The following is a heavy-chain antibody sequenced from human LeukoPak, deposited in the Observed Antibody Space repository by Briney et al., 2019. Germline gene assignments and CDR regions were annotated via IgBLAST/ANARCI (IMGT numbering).Heavy chain of an antibody. V-gene: IGHV3-53*01. CDR2: IYRVGST. D-gene: IGHD6-13*01. CDR1: GFTVSSNY. J-gene: IGHJ4*02. CDR3: ARGGARQQLVENYFDY. Sequence: PGGSLRLSCAASGFTVSSNYMSWVRQAPGKGLEWVSVIYRVGSTDYADSVKGRFTVSRDNSKNTLYLQMNSLRAEDTAVYYCARGGARQQLVENYFDYWGQGTLVTV.